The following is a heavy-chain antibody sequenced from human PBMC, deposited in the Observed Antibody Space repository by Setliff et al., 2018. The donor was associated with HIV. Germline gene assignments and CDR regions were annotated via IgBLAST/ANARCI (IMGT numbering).Heavy chain of an antibody. Sequence: PGGSLRLSCAASGFTFGNYAMLWVRQAPGKGLEYVSSISFSGTDTFYGDSMMGRLTISRDNSKNTLYLQMNNLRGDDTAIYYCARDKLLEGTSGWYGGDYWGQGTLVTVSS. CDR1: GFTFGNYA. D-gene: IGHD6-19*01. CDR2: ISFSGTDT. J-gene: IGHJ4*02. V-gene: IGHV3-64*04. CDR3: ARDKLLEGTSGWYGGDY.